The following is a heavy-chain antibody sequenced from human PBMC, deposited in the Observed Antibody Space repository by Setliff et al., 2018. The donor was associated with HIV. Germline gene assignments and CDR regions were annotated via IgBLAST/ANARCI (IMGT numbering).Heavy chain of an antibody. V-gene: IGHV4-61*09. Sequence: LSLTCTVSGGPISSGSYYWSWIRQPAGKGLEWIGHIYSSGSTNYNPSLKSRVTISADTSKNQFSLNLSSVTAADTAVYFCARVYYGDLEYWGQGTLVTVSS. CDR1: GGPISSGSYY. D-gene: IGHD4-17*01. CDR3: ARVYYGDLEY. J-gene: IGHJ4*02. CDR2: IYSSGST.